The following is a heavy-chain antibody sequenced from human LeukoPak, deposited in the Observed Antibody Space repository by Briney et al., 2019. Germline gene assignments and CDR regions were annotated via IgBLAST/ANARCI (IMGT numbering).Heavy chain of an antibody. V-gene: IGHV4-59*01. J-gene: IGHJ4*02. Sequence: YPSETLSLTCTVSGGSISSYYWSWIRQPPGKGLVWIGYIYYSESTNYNPSLKSRVTISVDTSKNQFSLKLSSVTAADTAVYYCAREGCSSTSCYRGATGFDYWGQGTLVTVSS. CDR1: GGSISSYY. D-gene: IGHD2-2*02. CDR2: IYYSEST. CDR3: AREGCSSTSCYRGATGFDY.